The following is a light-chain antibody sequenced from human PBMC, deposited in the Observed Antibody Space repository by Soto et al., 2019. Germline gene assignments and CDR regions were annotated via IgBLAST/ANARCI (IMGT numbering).Light chain of an antibody. J-gene: IGKJ1*01. V-gene: IGKV3-15*01. CDR3: QQYSTWPWT. CDR2: GAS. CDR1: QSVSSN. Sequence: EIVMTQSPATLSVSPGERATLSCRASQSVSSNLAWYQQKPGQAPRLLIYGASTRATGVPAGFSGSGSGTKFTLTVSSLQSEDFAVYYCQQYSTWPWTFGQGTKVDIK.